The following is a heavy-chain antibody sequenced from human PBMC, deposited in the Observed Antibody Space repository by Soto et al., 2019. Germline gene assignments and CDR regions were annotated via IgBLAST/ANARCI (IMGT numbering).Heavy chain of an antibody. Sequence: GASVKVSCKASGYTFTSYAMHWVRQAPGQRLEWMGWINAGNGNTKYSQKFQGRVTITRDTSASTAYMELSSLRSEDTAVYYCAREGDYDFWSGLNWFDPWGQGTLVTVSS. D-gene: IGHD3-3*01. CDR2: INAGNGNT. V-gene: IGHV1-3*01. J-gene: IGHJ5*02. CDR3: AREGDYDFWSGLNWFDP. CDR1: GYTFTSYA.